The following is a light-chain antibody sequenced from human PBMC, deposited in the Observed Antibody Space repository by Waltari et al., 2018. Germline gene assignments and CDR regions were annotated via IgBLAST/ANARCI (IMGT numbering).Light chain of an antibody. CDR3: QTWDPDTVV. J-gene: IGLJ2*01. CDR2: IDGGGGH. V-gene: IGLV4-69*01. Sequence: LAVTQSPSASASPGASVKLTCTLSSAHSSHAIACHQHQPEKGPRYLLKIDGGGGHTKGDGIPDRFSGFSSGAERYLTISSLQYEDEAAYYCQTWDPDTVVFGGGTKLTV. CDR1: SAHSSHA.